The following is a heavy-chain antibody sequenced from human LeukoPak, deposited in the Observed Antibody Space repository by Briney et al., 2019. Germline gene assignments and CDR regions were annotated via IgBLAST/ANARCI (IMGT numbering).Heavy chain of an antibody. Sequence: PSETLSLTCTVSGGSISSDYWSWIRQPPGKGLEWIGEIYHSGSTNYNPSLKSRVTISVDKSKNQFSLKLSSVTAADTAVYYCARGRLAAAKRHAFDIWGQGTMVTVSS. J-gene: IGHJ3*02. CDR2: IYHSGST. V-gene: IGHV4-59*12. CDR1: GGSISSDY. D-gene: IGHD6-13*01. CDR3: ARGRLAAAKRHAFDI.